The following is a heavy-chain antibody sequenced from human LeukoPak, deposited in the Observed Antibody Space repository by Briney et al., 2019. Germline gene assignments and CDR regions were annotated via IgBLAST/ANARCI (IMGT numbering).Heavy chain of an antibody. CDR3: ARVSSPSYYYDSSGPVDYYMDV. V-gene: IGHV3-30*02. D-gene: IGHD3-22*01. CDR2: IRYDGSNK. Sequence: PGGSLRLSCAASGFTFSSYGIHWVRQAPGKGLEWVAFIRYDGSNKYYTDSVKGRFTISRDNSKNSLYLQMNSLRAEDTAVYYCARVSSPSYYYDSSGPVDYYMDVWGKGTTVTVSS. J-gene: IGHJ6*03. CDR1: GFTFSSYG.